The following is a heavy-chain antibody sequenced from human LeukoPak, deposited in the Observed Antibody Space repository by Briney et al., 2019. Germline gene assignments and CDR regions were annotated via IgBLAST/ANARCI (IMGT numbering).Heavy chain of an antibody. J-gene: IGHJ4*02. CDR1: GFTFSNYG. Sequence: GGSLRLSCAASGFTFSNYGMHWVRQAPGKGLEWVAAIWYDGSDKYYADSVKGRFTISRDNSKNMLYLQMDSLRAEDTALYYCARLWGSVSGYFDYWGQGTLVTVSS. CDR2: IWYDGSDK. V-gene: IGHV3-33*01. D-gene: IGHD2-21*01. CDR3: ARLWGSVSGYFDY.